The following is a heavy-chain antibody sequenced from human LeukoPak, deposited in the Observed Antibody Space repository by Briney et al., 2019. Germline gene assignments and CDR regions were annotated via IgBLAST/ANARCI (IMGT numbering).Heavy chain of an antibody. V-gene: IGHV1-2*02. Sequence: GASVKVSCKASGYTFTAYYMHWVRQAPGQGLEWMGWINPNSGGTNSAQKFQGRVTMTRDTSINTAYMELSRLRSDDTAVYYCVRGYFMTGYSILGYWGQGILVTVSS. CDR2: INPNSGGT. CDR1: GYTFTAYY. D-gene: IGHD3-9*01. J-gene: IGHJ4*02. CDR3: VRGYFMTGYSILGY.